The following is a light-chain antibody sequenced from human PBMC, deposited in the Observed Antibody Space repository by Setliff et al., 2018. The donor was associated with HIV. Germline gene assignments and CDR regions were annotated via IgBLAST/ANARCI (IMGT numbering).Light chain of an antibody. CDR2: DVT. CDR1: SSDVGLYNF. Sequence: QSVLAQPASVSGSPGQSITISCTGTSSDVGLYNFVSWYQQHPGKVPKLIIYDVTHRPSGISHRFSGAKSGNTASLTISGLQADDEADYYCSSFRTSRKFVFGTGTKVTVL. J-gene: IGLJ1*01. CDR3: SSFRTSRKFV. V-gene: IGLV2-14*01.